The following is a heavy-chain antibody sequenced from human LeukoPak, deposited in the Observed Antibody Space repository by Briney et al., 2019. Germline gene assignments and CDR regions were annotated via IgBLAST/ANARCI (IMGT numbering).Heavy chain of an antibody. Sequence: GASVKVSCKAAGYTFTGYYMFWVRQAPGQGLEWMGRINPNSGGTNYAQKFQGRVTMTRDTSISTAYMELSRLRSDDTAVYYCARGYCSGGRCYSVENWFDPWVQGPLVTVSS. D-gene: IGHD2-15*01. CDR2: INPNSGGT. J-gene: IGHJ5*02. CDR3: ARGYCSGGRCYSVENWFDP. V-gene: IGHV1-2*06. CDR1: GYTFTGYY.